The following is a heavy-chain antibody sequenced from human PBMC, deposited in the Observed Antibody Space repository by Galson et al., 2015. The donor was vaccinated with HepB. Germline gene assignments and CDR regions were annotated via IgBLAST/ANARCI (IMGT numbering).Heavy chain of an antibody. J-gene: IGHJ4*02. CDR2: ISSSSSYI. D-gene: IGHD5-12*01. Sequence: SLRLSCAASGFTFSSYSMNWVRQAPGKGLEWVSSISSSSSYIYYADSVKGRFTISRDNAKNSLYLQMNSLRAEDTAVYYCARDRPATGTHSGYDYWDQGTLVTVSS. CDR3: ARDRPATGTHSGYDY. CDR1: GFTFSSYS. V-gene: IGHV3-21*01.